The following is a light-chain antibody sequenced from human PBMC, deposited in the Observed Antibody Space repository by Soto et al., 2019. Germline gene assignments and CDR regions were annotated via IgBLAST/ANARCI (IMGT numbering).Light chain of an antibody. V-gene: IGLV2-14*01. CDR2: EVS. CDR3: SSYTSRNTLDYV. CDR1: SSDVGGYDY. J-gene: IGLJ1*01. Sequence: QSALTQPASVSGSPGQSITISCTGTSSDVGGYDYVSWYQQHPGKAPRLILYEVSNRPSGVSNRFSGSKSGNTASLTISGLQAEDEADYYCSSYTSRNTLDYVFGTGTKVTVL.